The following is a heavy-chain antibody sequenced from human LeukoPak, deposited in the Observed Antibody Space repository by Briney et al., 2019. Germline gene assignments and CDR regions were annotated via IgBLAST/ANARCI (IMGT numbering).Heavy chain of an antibody. V-gene: IGHV4-39*01. Sequence: PSETLSLTCTVSGGSISSSSYYWGWIRQPPGKGLEWIGSIYYSGSTYYNPSLKSRVTISVDTSKNQFSLKLSSVTAADTAVYYCARLPWIDDYGDSGYAVFDYWGQGTLVTVSS. D-gene: IGHD4-17*01. J-gene: IGHJ4*02. CDR2: IYYSGST. CDR3: ARLPWIDDYGDSGYAVFDY. CDR1: GGSISSSSYY.